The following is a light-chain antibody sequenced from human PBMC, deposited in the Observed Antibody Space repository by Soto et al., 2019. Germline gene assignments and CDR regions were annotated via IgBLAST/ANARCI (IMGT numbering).Light chain of an antibody. Sequence: QSALTQPASVSGSPGQSITISCTGTSSDVGGYNYVSWYQQNPDKAPKLMIYDVNNRPSGVSNRFSGSKSGNTASLTISGLQAEDEADYYCSSYTSSSTRVFGTGTKLTVL. J-gene: IGLJ1*01. V-gene: IGLV2-14*01. CDR2: DVN. CDR3: SSYTSSSTRV. CDR1: SSDVGGYNY.